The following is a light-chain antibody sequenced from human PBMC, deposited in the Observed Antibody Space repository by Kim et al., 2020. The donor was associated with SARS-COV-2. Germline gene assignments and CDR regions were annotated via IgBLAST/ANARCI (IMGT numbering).Light chain of an antibody. CDR3: SSRDTTNNHVV. V-gene: IGLV3-19*01. CDR1: SLKTSY. J-gene: IGLJ3*02. CDR2: GKN. Sequence: LGPTDKITCQGDSLKTSYATWYQQKPGQAPVLVIYGKNNRPSGIPDRFSGSSSANTASLTITGAQAEDEADYYCSSRDTTNNHVVFGGGTQLTVL.